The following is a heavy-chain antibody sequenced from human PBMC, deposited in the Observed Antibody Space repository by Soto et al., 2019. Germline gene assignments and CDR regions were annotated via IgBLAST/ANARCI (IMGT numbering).Heavy chain of an antibody. CDR1: GYTFTSYD. Sequence: ASVKVSCKASGYTFTSYDINWVLQAPGQGLEWMGWINPNSGGTNYAQKFQGWVTMTRDTSISTAYMELSRLRSEDTAVYYCACGCGGFRKRLNWFYLCGQVTLVIVSS. J-gene: IGHJ5*02. CDR3: ACGCGGFRKRLNWFYL. CDR2: INPNSGGT. V-gene: IGHV1-2*04. D-gene: IGHD2-21*01.